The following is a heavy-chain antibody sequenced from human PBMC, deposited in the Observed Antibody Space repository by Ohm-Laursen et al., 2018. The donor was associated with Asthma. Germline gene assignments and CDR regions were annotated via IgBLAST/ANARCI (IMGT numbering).Heavy chain of an antibody. V-gene: IGHV1-46*01. CDR1: GYTFTGYY. J-gene: IGHJ3*02. CDR3: ARRTGVDAFDM. CDR2: INPSGGST. Sequence: ASVKVSCKASGYTFTGYYIHWVRQAPGQGLEWMGIINPSGGSTSYAQKFQDRVTMTRDTSSRTVYMELSSLRSEDTAVYYCARRTGVDAFDMWGQGTTVIVSS. D-gene: IGHD1-1*01.